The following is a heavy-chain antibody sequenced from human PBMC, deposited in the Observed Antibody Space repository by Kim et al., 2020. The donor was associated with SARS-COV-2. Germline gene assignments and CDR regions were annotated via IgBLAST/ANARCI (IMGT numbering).Heavy chain of an antibody. Sequence: ASVKVSCKASGYTFTSYGISWVRQAPGQGLEWMGWISAYNGNTNYAQKLQGRVTMTTDTSTSTAYMELRSLRSDDTAVYYCARDMLKNYYYDSSGYQGFDYWGQGTLVTVSS. CDR1: GYTFTSYG. V-gene: IGHV1-18*01. J-gene: IGHJ4*02. CDR3: ARDMLKNYYYDSSGYQGFDY. CDR2: ISAYNGNT. D-gene: IGHD3-22*01.